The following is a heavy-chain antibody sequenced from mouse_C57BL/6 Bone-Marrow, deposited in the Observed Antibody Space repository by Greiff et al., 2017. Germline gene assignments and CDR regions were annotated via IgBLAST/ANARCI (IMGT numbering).Heavy chain of an antibody. Sequence: VQLKQSGPELVKPGASVKISCKASGYSFTDYNMNWVKQSNGKSLEWIGVINPNYGTTSYNQKFKCKATLTVDQSSSTAYMQLNSLTSEYSSFYYCARGYDYDYAMDYWGQGTSVTVSS. J-gene: IGHJ4*01. CDR1: GYSFTDYN. CDR2: INPNYGTT. CDR3: ARGYDYDYAMDY. D-gene: IGHD2-4*01. V-gene: IGHV1-39*01.